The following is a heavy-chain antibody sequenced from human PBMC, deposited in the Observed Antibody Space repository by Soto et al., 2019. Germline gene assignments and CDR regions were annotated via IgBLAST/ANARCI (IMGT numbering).Heavy chain of an antibody. CDR3: ARDRAGVYPYYYGMDV. CDR2: IKQDGSEK. D-gene: IGHD3-10*01. V-gene: IGHV3-7*01. Sequence: GGSMRLSCAASGFNFSSYWMSWVRQAQGKGLEWVANIKQDGSEKYYVDSVKGRFTISRDNAKNSLYLQMNSLRAEDTAVYYCARDRAGVYPYYYGMDVWGQGTTVTVSS. J-gene: IGHJ6*02. CDR1: GFNFSSYW.